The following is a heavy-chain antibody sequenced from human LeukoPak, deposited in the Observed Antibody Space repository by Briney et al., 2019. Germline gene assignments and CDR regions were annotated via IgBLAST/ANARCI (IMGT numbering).Heavy chain of an antibody. CDR2: IKQDGSEK. CDR1: GFTFSSYW. CDR3: AREGGSSGSPLAGDYGMDV. Sequence: QAGGSLRLSCAASGFTFSSYWMSWVRQAPGKGLEWVANIKQDGSEKYYVDSVKGRFTISRDNAKNSLYLQMNSLRAEDTAVYYCAREGGSSGSPLAGDYGMDVWGQGTTVTVSS. V-gene: IGHV3-7*03. J-gene: IGHJ6*02. D-gene: IGHD2-15*01.